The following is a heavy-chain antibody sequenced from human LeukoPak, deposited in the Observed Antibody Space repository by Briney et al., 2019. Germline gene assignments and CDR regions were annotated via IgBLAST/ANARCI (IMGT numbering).Heavy chain of an antibody. V-gene: IGHV3-30-3*01. CDR2: ISYDGSNK. CDR3: AREFYSSGWYARTDNTNSDY. CDR1: GFTFSSYA. J-gene: IGHJ4*02. Sequence: GGSLRLSCAASGFTFSSYAMHWVRQAPGKGLEWVAVISYDGSNKYYADSVKGRFTISRDNSKNTLYLQMNSLRAEDTAVYYCAREFYSSGWYARTDNTNSDYWGQGTLVTVSS. D-gene: IGHD6-19*01.